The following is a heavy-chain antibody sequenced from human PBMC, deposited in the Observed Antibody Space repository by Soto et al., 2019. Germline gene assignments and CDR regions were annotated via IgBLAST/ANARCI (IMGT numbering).Heavy chain of an antibody. J-gene: IGHJ5*02. CDR3: AKIGGYFHSSGYPKS. V-gene: IGHV3-23*01. CDR1: GFTFSDYG. CDR2: VSGSGDSI. D-gene: IGHD3-22*01. Sequence: PGGSLRLSCAASGFTFSDYGMTWVRQAPGKGLEGVAVVSGSGDSISYADSVKGRFTVSRDNARNTLYLQMNSLRADDTAVYYCAKIGGYFHSSGYPKSWGQGALVTVSS.